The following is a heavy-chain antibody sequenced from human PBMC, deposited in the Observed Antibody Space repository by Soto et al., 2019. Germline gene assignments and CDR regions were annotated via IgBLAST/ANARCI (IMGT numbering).Heavy chain of an antibody. CDR1: GDTFGRFT. Sequence: SVKVSCKASGDTFGRFTINWVLQVPGQGLEWMGGIKPISDITNYAQRFQGRVTFTADASTSTVYLELSSLRSEDTAMYYCARDPSTINKLIGVWFDPWGQGTLVTVSS. D-gene: IGHD4-4*01. CDR3: ARDPSTINKLIGVWFDP. J-gene: IGHJ5*02. CDR2: IKPISDIT. V-gene: IGHV1-69*13.